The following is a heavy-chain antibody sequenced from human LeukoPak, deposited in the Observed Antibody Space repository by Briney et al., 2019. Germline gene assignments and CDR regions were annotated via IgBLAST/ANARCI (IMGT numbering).Heavy chain of an antibody. V-gene: IGHV4-38-2*02. CDR1: GGSINSYY. D-gene: IGHD1-26*01. CDR2: FYHSGST. Sequence: SETLSLTCTVSGGSINSYYWSWIRQPPGKVLEWIGSFYHSGSTYYNPSLKSRVTISLDTSKNQFSLKLSSVTAADTAVYYCARVRRVGATPFDYWGQGTLVTVSS. CDR3: ARVRRVGATPFDY. J-gene: IGHJ4*02.